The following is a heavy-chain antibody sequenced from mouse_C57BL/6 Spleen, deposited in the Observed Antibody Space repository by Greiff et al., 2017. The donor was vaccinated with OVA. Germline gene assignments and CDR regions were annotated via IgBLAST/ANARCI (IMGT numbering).Heavy chain of an antibody. CDR1: GYSITSGYY. Sequence: DVQLQESGPGLVKPSQSLSLTCSVTGYSITSGYYWSWIRQSPGNKLEWMGYISYDGSNNYNPSLKNRITITRDTSKNQFFLKLNSVTTEDTATYYCARDEGKLYYFDYWGQGTTLTVSS. V-gene: IGHV3-6*01. CDR2: ISYDGSN. CDR3: ARDEGKLYYFDY. D-gene: IGHD4-1*01. J-gene: IGHJ2*01.